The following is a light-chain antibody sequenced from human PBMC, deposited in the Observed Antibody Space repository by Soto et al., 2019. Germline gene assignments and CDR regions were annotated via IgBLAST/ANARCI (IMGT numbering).Light chain of an antibody. V-gene: IGLV2-8*01. CDR3: SSSGGSDNNYV. CDR2: EVT. J-gene: IGLJ1*01. CDR1: SRDVGPYKY. Sequence: QSVLTRPPSASGSLGQSVTISCTGTSRDVGPYKYVSWYQQYPGKAPKLIIYEVTKRPSGVPDRFSGSKSGNTASLTVSGLQADDEADYYCSSSGGSDNNYVFGTGTKVTVL.